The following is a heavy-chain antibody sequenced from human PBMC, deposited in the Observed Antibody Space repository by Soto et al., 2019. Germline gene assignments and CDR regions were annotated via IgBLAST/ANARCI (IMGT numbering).Heavy chain of an antibody. Sequence: GESLKISCAASGFTFSSYSMNWVRQAPGKGLEWVSYISSSSSTIYYADSVKGRFTISRDNAKNSLYLQMNSLRAEDTAVYYCARDPHTVTHDAFDIWGQGTMVTVSS. V-gene: IGHV3-48*01. CDR3: ARDPHTVTHDAFDI. CDR2: ISSSSSTI. D-gene: IGHD4-17*01. CDR1: GFTFSSYS. J-gene: IGHJ3*02.